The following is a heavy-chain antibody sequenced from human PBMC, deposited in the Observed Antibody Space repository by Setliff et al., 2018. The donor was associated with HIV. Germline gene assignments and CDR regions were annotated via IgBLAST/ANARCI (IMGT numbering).Heavy chain of an antibody. CDR1: GYTFTSYY. V-gene: IGHV1-46*01. J-gene: IGHJ4*02. Sequence: ASVKVSCKTSGYTFTSYYMHWVRQAPGQGLEWMGIINPSGGSTSYAQKFQVRVTMTADESTSTAYMELSSLRTEDTAVYYCANLVIIKSYFDYWGQGTLVTVSS. D-gene: IGHD3-10*01. CDR2: INPSGGST. CDR3: ANLVIIKSYFDY.